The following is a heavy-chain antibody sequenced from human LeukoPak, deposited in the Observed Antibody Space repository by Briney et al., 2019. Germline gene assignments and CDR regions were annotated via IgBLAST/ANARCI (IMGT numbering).Heavy chain of an antibody. V-gene: IGHV4-34*01. CDR1: GGFFSGYY. J-gene: IGHJ6*03. CDR3: ARGKEYSYGFYYYYYMDV. CDR2: INHSGST. Sequence: SETLSLTCAVYGGFFSGYYWSWIRQPPGKGLEWIGEINHSGSTNYNPSLKSRVTIAVDTSKNQFSLKLSSVTAADTAVYYCARGKEYSYGFYYYYYMDVWGKGTTVTVSS. D-gene: IGHD5-18*01.